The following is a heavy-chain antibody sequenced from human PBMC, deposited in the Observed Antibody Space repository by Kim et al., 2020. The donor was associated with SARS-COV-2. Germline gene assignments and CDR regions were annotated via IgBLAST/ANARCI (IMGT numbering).Heavy chain of an antibody. D-gene: IGHD5-12*01. V-gene: IGHV4-30-4*01. CDR3: AREGGEWLTGSPFDY. J-gene: IGHJ4*02. CDR2: IYYSGST. Sequence: SETLSLTCTVSGGSISSGDYYWSWIRQPPGKGLEWIGYIYYSGSTYYNPSLKSRVTISVDTSKNQFSLKLSSVTAADTAVYYCAREGGEWLTGSPFDYWGQGTLVTVSS. CDR1: GGSISSGDYY.